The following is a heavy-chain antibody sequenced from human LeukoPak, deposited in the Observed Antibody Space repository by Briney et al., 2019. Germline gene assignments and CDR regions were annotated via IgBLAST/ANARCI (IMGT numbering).Heavy chain of an antibody. Sequence: QAGGSLRLSCAASAFTFSNYCMRWVRQAPGKGLEWVANINKGGSEIYYVDSVKGRFTISRDNAKNSLYLQINSVRADDTAVYYCARDQGSIIVLRTTNWYFYLGGGGTLVTPSS. J-gene: IGHJ2*01. V-gene: IGHV3-7*01. CDR1: AFTFSNYC. CDR3: ARDQGSIIVLRTTNWYFYL. CDR2: INKGGSEI. D-gene: IGHD5/OR15-5a*01.